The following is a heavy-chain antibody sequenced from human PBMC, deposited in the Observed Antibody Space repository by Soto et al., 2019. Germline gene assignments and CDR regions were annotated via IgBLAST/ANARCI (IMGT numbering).Heavy chain of an antibody. CDR2: ISPFNGLT. CDR1: GYTFTNYV. J-gene: IGHJ4*02. CDR3: ARDAGSESYLAY. D-gene: IGHD1-26*01. V-gene: IGHV1-18*01. Sequence: QVQLVQSGGEVKKPGASVKVSCKPSGYTFTNYVISWVRQAPGQGLEWMGWISPFNGLTKYAQKFQGRVTLTTDTSTSTAYMELRSLIYDDTAVYYCARDAGSESYLAYWGQGTLVTVSS.